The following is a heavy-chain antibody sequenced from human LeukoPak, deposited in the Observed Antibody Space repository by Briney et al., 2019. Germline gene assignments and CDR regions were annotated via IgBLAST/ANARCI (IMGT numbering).Heavy chain of an antibody. Sequence: SETLSLTCTVSGGSISSSSYTWGWIRQPPGKGLEWIGSIYYSGSTYYSPSLKSRVTISVDTSKNQFSLRLSSVTAADTAVYYCARHSTGNNPDNNWFDPWGQGTLVTVSS. CDR2: IYYSGST. V-gene: IGHV4-39*01. CDR3: ARHSTGNNPDNNWFDP. D-gene: IGHD1/OR15-1a*01. CDR1: GGSISSSSYT. J-gene: IGHJ5*02.